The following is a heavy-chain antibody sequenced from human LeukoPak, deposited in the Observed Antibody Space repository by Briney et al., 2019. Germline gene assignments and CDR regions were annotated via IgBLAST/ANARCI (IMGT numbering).Heavy chain of an antibody. Sequence: PGGSLRLSCAASGFTFSSYAMSWVRQAPGKGLEWVSAISGSGGSTYYADSVKGRFTISRDNSKNTLYLQMNSLRAEDTAVYYCAKAPTVTTRYYYYYMDVWGEGTTVTVSS. D-gene: IGHD4-11*01. V-gene: IGHV3-23*01. CDR2: ISGSGGST. CDR1: GFTFSSYA. J-gene: IGHJ6*03. CDR3: AKAPTVTTRYYYYYMDV.